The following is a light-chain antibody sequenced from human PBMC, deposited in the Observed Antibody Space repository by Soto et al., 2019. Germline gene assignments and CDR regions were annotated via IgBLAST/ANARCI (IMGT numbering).Light chain of an antibody. CDR3: QQANSFPIT. J-gene: IGKJ5*01. Sequence: DIQMTQSPSSVSASVGDSVTITCRASQGISSWLDWYQQKPGKAPKLLIYAASSLQSGVPSRFSGSGSGTDVTLTISSLQPEEFATYYCQQANSFPITFGQGTRLEIK. CDR1: QGISSW. CDR2: AAS. V-gene: IGKV1-12*01.